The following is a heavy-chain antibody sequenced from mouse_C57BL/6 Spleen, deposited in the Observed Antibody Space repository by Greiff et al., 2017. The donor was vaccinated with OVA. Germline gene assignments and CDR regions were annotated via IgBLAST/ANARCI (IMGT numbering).Heavy chain of an antibody. CDR3: ARKGNYDAMDY. D-gene: IGHD2-1*01. J-gene: IGHJ4*01. Sequence: VKLMESGPGLVAPSQSLSITCTVSGFSLTSYGVHWVRQPPGKGLEWLVVIWSDGSTTYNSALNSRMSISKDNSKSQVILKMHSLQTDDAAVYYCARKGNYDAMDYWGQGTSVTVSS. CDR1: GFSLTSYG. CDR2: IWSDGST. V-gene: IGHV2-6*02.